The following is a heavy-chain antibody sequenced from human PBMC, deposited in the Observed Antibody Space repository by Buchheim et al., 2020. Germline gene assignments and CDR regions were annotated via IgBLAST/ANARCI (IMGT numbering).Heavy chain of an antibody. CDR1: GFTFSDYY. Sequence: QVQLVESGGDLVKPGGSLRLSCAASGFTFSDYYISWIRQAPGKGLEWVSYISSSSSYTNYADSVKSRFTIYRDNTNNSLPLQMNSLRAEDTAIYYCARGVLTTVTGFDYWGQGTL. J-gene: IGHJ4*02. CDR3: ARGVLTTVTGFDY. V-gene: IGHV3-11*06. CDR2: ISSSSSYT. D-gene: IGHD4-17*01.